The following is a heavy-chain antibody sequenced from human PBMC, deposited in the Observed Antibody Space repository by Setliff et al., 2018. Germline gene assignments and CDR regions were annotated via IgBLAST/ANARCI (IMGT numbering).Heavy chain of an antibody. V-gene: IGHV3-30*02. CDR3: AVDAKYYYGSGSYFDY. CDR1: GFTFSSYS. Sequence: PGGSLRLSCAASGFTFSSYSMNWVRQAPGKGLEWVAFIRYDGSNKYYADSVKGRFTISRDNSKNTLYLQMNSLRAEDTAVYYCAVDAKYYYGSGSYFDYWGQGTLVTVSS. D-gene: IGHD3-10*01. CDR2: IRYDGSNK. J-gene: IGHJ4*02.